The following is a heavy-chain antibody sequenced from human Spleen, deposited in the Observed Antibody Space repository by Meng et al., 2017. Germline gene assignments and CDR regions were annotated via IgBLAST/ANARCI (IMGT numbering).Heavy chain of an antibody. J-gene: IGHJ4*02. D-gene: IGHD3-22*01. CDR3: TKDGPPRGYYYDH. CDR2: VGHDGNSG. Sequence: VESGGGVVQPGRSLRLSCATSGFTFTNYAMHWVRQAPGKGLEWVAIVGHDGNSGCYADSVRGRFTISRDNSKNMVYLHMSSLRPEDTAVYYCTKDGPPRGYYYDHWGQGTLVTVSS. CDR1: GFTFTNYA. V-gene: IGHV3-30-3*01.